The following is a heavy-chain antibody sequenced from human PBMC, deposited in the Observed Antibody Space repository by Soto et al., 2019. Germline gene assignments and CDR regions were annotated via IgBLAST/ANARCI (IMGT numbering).Heavy chain of an antibody. D-gene: IGHD3-16*01. CDR1: GFTLSNYG. CDR3: ARDEVVPSGELIY. V-gene: IGHV3-33*01. CDR2: IWFDGSNQ. Sequence: QVQLVESGGGVVQPGRSLRLSCAASGFTLSNYGMHWVRQAPGKGLEWVAVIWFDGSNQYYADSVKGRFTISRDNSKNTLYLQMHSLRAEDTAVYYCARDEVVPSGELIYWGQGPLVTVSS. J-gene: IGHJ4*02.